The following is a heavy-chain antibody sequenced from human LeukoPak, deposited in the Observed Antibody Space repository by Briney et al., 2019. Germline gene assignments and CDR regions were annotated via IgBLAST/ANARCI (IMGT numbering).Heavy chain of an antibody. CDR1: GFTFSDYY. Sequence: GGSLRLSCAASGFTFSDYYMSWIRQAPGKGLEWVSYISSSGSTIYYADSVKGRFTISRDNAKNSLYLQMNSLRDEDTAVYYCASLARLVAGMDVWGQGTTVTVSS. CDR3: ASLARLVAGMDV. V-gene: IGHV3-11*04. D-gene: IGHD3-16*01. CDR2: ISSSGSTI. J-gene: IGHJ6*02.